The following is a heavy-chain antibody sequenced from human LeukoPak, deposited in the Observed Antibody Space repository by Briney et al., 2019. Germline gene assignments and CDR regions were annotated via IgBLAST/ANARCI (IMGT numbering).Heavy chain of an antibody. Sequence: SETLSLTCTLSGGSISSSSYYWGWIRQPPGKGLEWIGSIYYNGGTYYNPSLKSRVTISVDTSKNQYSLKLRSVTAADTAVYYXARLPRSDIAVAGPIDYWGQGTLVTVSS. J-gene: IGHJ4*02. CDR2: IYYNGGT. D-gene: IGHD6-19*01. V-gene: IGHV4-39*01. CDR3: ARLPRSDIAVAGPIDY. CDR1: GGSISSSSYY.